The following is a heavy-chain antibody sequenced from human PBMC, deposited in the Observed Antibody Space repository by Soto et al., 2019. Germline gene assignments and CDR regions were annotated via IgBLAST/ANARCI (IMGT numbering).Heavy chain of an antibody. CDR2: IFHGGNT. J-gene: IGHJ4*02. CDR3: ARVGRGHFDY. V-gene: IGHV4-4*02. Sequence: SETLSLTCAVSGGSISSSNWWSWVRQPPGKGLEWIGEIFHGGNTNHNPSLKSRVTISVDKSKNQFSLNLSSVTAADMAVYYCARVGRGHFDYWGQGTLVTVSS. D-gene: IGHD5-12*01. CDR1: GGSISSSNW.